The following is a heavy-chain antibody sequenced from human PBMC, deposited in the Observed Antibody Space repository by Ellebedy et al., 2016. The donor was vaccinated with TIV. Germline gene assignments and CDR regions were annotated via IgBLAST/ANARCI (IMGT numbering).Heavy chain of an antibody. V-gene: IGHV3-15*01. Sequence: GESLKISCAASGFTFSNAWMSWVRQAPGKGLEWVGRIKSKTDGGTTDYAAPVKGRFTISRDDSKNTLYLQMNSLKTEDTAVYYCTTLTTMVRGVKCYWGQGTLVTVSS. D-gene: IGHD3-10*01. CDR2: IKSKTDGGTT. J-gene: IGHJ4*02. CDR1: GFTFSNAW. CDR3: TTLTTMVRGVKCY.